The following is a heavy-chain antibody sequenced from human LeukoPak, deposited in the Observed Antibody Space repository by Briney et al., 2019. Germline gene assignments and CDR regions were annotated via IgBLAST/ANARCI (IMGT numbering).Heavy chain of an antibody. CDR3: AREGASSVKQFDY. V-gene: IGHV1-69*13. Sequence: SVKVSCKASGGTFSSYAISWVRQAPGQGLEWMGGIIPIFGTANYAQKFQGRVTITADGSTSTAYMELSSLRSEDTAVYYCAREGASSVKQFDYWGQGTLVTVSS. D-gene: IGHD6-19*01. J-gene: IGHJ4*02. CDR1: GGTFSSYA. CDR2: IIPIFGTA.